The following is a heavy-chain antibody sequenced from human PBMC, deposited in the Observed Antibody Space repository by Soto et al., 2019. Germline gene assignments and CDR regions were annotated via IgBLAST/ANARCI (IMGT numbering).Heavy chain of an antibody. CDR3: ARDGGSSTPPLDY. J-gene: IGHJ4*02. Sequence: GQGLEWMGGIIPIFGTANYAQKFQGRVTITADESTSTAYMELSSLRSEDTAVYYCARDGGSSTPPLDYWGQGTLVTVSS. CDR2: IIPIFGTA. D-gene: IGHD1-26*01. V-gene: IGHV1-69*01.